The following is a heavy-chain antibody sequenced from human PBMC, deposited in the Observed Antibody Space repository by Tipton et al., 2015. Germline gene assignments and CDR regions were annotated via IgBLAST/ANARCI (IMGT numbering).Heavy chain of an antibody. CDR1: GGSFNDFY. J-gene: IGHJ5*02. Sequence: TLSLTCTVSGGSFNDFYWSWIRQPPGKGLEWVGEINHVGDTNYNPSLKSRVTISVDTSKNQFSLKLSSVTAADTAVYYCARLFYSTSWYWFDPWGQGTLVTVSS. CDR2: INHVGDT. V-gene: IGHV4-34*01. D-gene: IGHD6-13*01. CDR3: ARLFYSTSWYWFDP.